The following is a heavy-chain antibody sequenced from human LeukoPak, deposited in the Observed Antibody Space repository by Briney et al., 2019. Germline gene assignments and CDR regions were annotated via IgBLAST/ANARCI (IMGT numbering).Heavy chain of an antibody. CDR2: ISPSGGST. J-gene: IGHJ4*02. D-gene: IGHD6-13*01. Sequence: GASVKVSCKAFGYTFTSNYMHWVRQAPGQGPEWMGVISPSGGSTTYAQKFQGRVTLTRDMSTSTDYLELSSLRSEDTAVYYCARVGSSGWYYSRNKYYFDYWGQGTLVTVSS. V-gene: IGHV1-46*01. CDR1: GYTFTSNY. CDR3: ARVGSSGWYYSRNKYYFDY.